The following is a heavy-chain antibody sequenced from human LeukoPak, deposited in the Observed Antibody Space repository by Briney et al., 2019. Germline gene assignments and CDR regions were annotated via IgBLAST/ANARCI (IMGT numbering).Heavy chain of an antibody. CDR3: ATDYGDYHFDY. Sequence: ASVKVSCKASGYTFTDYYMHWVRQAPGQGLEWMGIINPSGGSTSYAQKFQGRVTMTRDTSTSTVYMELSSLRSEDTAVYYCATDYGDYHFDYWGQGTLVTVSS. V-gene: IGHV1-46*01. CDR1: GYTFTDYY. D-gene: IGHD4-17*01. J-gene: IGHJ4*02. CDR2: INPSGGST.